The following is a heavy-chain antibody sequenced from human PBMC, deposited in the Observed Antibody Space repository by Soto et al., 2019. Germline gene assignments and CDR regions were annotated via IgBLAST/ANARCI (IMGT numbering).Heavy chain of an antibody. V-gene: IGHV5-51*01. Sequence: PXESLKVSWKCYGYTFPNFWIALVLQMPGKGLEWMGIIYPGDSHTSYSPSFQGQVTISADKSISTAYLQWNSLKASDTATYYCARPSGRGAFDVWAQGTMVTVTS. CDR3: ARPSGRGAFDV. CDR2: IYPGDSHT. J-gene: IGHJ3*01. CDR1: GYTFPNFW. D-gene: IGHD2-15*01.